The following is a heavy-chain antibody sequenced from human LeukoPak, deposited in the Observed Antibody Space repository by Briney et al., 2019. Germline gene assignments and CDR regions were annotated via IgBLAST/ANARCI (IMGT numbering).Heavy chain of an antibody. V-gene: IGHV3-30*02. Sequence: GGSLRLSCAASGVTFSSYGMHWVRQAPGKGLEWVAFIRYDGSNEYYADSVKGRFTISRDNSKNTLYLQMNSLRAEDTAVSYCAKEDYIVVVPAATHVISNYYYGMDVWGQGTTVTVSS. J-gene: IGHJ6*02. CDR3: AKEDYIVVVPAATHVISNYYYGMDV. CDR2: IRYDGSNE. CDR1: GVTFSSYG. D-gene: IGHD2-2*01.